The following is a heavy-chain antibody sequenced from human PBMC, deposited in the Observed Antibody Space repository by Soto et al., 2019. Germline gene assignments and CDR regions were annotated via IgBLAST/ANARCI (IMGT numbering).Heavy chain of an antibody. D-gene: IGHD3-3*01. V-gene: IGHV3-21*01. CDR1: GFTFSSYS. Sequence: GGSLRLSCAASGFTFSSYSMNWVRQAPGKGLEWVSSISSSSSYIYYADSVKGRFTISRDNAKNSLYLQMNSLRAEDTAVYYCAREGGGVVIVHGMDVWGQGTTVTVSS. CDR2: ISSSSSYI. J-gene: IGHJ6*02. CDR3: AREGGGVVIVHGMDV.